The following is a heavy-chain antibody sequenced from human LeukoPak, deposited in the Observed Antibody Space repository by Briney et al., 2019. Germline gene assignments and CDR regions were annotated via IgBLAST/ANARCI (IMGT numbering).Heavy chain of an antibody. D-gene: IGHD1-26*01. J-gene: IGHJ6*02. Sequence: GGSLRLSCAASGFTFGSYSMNWVRQAPGKGLEWVSSISSSSSYIYYADSVKGRFTISRDNAKNSLYLQMNRLRAEDTAVYYCAREGAARAYYYYYGMDVWGQGTTVTVSS. V-gene: IGHV3-21*01. CDR3: AREGAARAYYYYYGMDV. CDR2: ISSSSSYI. CDR1: GFTFGSYS.